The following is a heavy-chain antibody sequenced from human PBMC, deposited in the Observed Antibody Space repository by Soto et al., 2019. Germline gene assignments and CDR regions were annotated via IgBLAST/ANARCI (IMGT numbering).Heavy chain of an antibody. CDR2: ISSSSSYI. D-gene: IGHD2-2*01. CDR3: ARAEVVPAAIGYYFDY. CDR1: GFTFSSYS. Sequence: EVQLVESGGGLVKPGGSLRLSCAASGFTFSSYSMNWVRQAPGKGLEWVSSISSSSSYIYYADSGKGRFTISRDNAKNSLYLQMNSLRAEDTAVYYCARAEVVPAAIGYYFDYWGQGTLVTVSS. V-gene: IGHV3-21*01. J-gene: IGHJ4*02.